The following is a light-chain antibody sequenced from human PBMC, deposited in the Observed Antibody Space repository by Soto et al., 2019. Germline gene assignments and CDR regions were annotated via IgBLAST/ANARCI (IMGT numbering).Light chain of an antibody. CDR1: QSVSGSY. CDR2: GAS. V-gene: IGKV3-20*01. Sequence: ENVLTQSPGTLSLSPGERATLPCRASQSVSGSYLAWYQQKPGQAPRLLIYGASSRATGIPDRFSGSGSGTDFTLAISRLEPEDFAVYYCQQYGSSGTFGQGTRLEIK. CDR3: QQYGSSGT. J-gene: IGKJ5*01.